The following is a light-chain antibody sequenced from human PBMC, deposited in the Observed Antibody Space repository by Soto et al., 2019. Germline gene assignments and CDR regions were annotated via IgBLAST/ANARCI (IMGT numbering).Light chain of an antibody. Sequence: DIQMTQSPSTLSASVGDSVTITCRASQSINNWLAWYQQKPRKAPKLLIYKASILESGVPSRFSGSGSGTEFALTISSLQPDDFATYYCQQYNRYSWTFGQGTNVEIK. V-gene: IGKV1-5*03. CDR1: QSINNW. J-gene: IGKJ1*01. CDR2: KAS. CDR3: QQYNRYSWT.